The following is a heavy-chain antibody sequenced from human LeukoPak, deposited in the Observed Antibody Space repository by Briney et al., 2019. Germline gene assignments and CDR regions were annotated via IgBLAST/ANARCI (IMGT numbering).Heavy chain of an antibody. D-gene: IGHD2-8*01. J-gene: IGHJ5*02. Sequence: KPSETLSLAXTISGGSISTYYWSWIRQPPGKGLEWIGYIYYSGITKYNPSVKSRVTISVDTSKNQFSLKVSPVTAADTAVYYCARGTNMMASLRFDPWGQGTLVTVSS. CDR2: IYYSGIT. V-gene: IGHV4-59*01. CDR1: GGSISTYY. CDR3: ARGTNMMASLRFDP.